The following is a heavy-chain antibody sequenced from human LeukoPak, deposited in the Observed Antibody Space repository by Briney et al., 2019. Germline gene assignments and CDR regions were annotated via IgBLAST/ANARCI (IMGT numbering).Heavy chain of an antibody. CDR3: ASFTNYLEFDY. CDR2: IRSDGSST. J-gene: IGHJ4*02. V-gene: IGHV3-74*01. CDR1: GFTFSSSW. D-gene: IGHD1-7*01. Sequence: GGSLRLPCAASGFTFSSSWMHWVRQAPGKGLVWVSRIRSDGSSTSYADSVKGRFTISRDNAKNTLYLQMNSLRAEDTAVYYCASFTNYLEFDYWGQGTLVTVSS.